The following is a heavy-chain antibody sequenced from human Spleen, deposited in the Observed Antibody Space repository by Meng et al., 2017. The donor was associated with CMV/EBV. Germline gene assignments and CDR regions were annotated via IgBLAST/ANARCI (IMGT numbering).Heavy chain of an antibody. D-gene: IGHD2-2*01. V-gene: IGHV1-2*04. J-gene: IGHJ4*01. CDR2: INPKSGGT. CDR1: FNAGD. Sequence: FNAGDMLGGRQAPGQGLEWMGWINPKSGGTIYDRKFPGWVPMTRDTSISTAYMELNSLRSDDTAVYDCARGLQYCSTASCYSIHFDYWGHGTLVTVSS. CDR3: ARGLQYCSTASCYSIHFDY.